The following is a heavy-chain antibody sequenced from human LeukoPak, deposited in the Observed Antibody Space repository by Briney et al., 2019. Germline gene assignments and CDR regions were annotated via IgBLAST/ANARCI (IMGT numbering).Heavy chain of an antibody. J-gene: IGHJ4*02. CDR2: ISSSSSTI. CDR3: AREGSNINY. Sequence: PGGSLRLSCAASGFTFSSYSMNWVRQAPGKGLEWVSYISSSSSTIYYADSVKGRFTISRDNAKNSLYLQKNSLRAEDTAVYYCAREGSNINYWGQGTLVTVSS. CDR1: GFTFSSYS. D-gene: IGHD4-11*01. V-gene: IGHV3-48*01.